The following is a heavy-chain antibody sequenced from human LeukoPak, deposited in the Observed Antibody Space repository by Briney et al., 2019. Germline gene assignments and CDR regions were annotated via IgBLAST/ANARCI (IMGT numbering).Heavy chain of an antibody. J-gene: IGHJ6*02. CDR2: IYYSGST. Sequence: SETLSLTCTVSGGSISSYYWSWIRQPPGKGLEWIGYIYYSGSTYYNPSLKSRVTISVDTSKNQFSLKLGSVTAADTAVYYCARDWVPYYDFWSGYPYGMDVWGQGTTVTVSS. CDR3: ARDWVPYYDFWSGYPYGMDV. D-gene: IGHD3-3*01. V-gene: IGHV4-59*12. CDR1: GGSISSYY.